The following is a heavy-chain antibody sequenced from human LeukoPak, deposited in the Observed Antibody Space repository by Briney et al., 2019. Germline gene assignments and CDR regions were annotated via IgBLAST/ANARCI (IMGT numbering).Heavy chain of an antibody. D-gene: IGHD3-10*01. J-gene: IGHJ4*02. CDR1: GGSISSYY. CDR3: ARDRGGSLVY. V-gene: IGHV4-59*01. CDR2: IYYSGST. Sequence: SETLSLTCTVSGGSISSYYWSWIRQPPAKGLEWIGYIYYSGSTNYNPSLKSRVTISVDTSKNQFSLKLSSVTAADTAVYYCARDRGGSLVYWGQGTLVTVSS.